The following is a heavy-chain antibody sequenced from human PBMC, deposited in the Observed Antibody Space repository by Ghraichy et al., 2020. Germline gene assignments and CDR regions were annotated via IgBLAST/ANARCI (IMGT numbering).Heavy chain of an antibody. CDR1: GGSFSAYY. Sequence: SQTLSLTCAVYGGSFSAYYWSWVRQPPGKGLEWIGEINHSGSTNYNPSLKSRVTISVDTSKNQFSLKLSSVTAADTAVYYCARLHCGGDCPGWGQGTLVTVSS. CDR3: ARLHCGGDCPG. CDR2: INHSGST. J-gene: IGHJ4*02. D-gene: IGHD2-21*01. V-gene: IGHV4-34*01.